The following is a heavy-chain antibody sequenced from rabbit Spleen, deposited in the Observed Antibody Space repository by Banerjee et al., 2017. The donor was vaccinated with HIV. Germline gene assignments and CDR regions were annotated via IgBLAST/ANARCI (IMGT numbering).Heavy chain of an antibody. CDR3: ARDSWYFKL. D-gene: IGHD4-2*01. Sequence: YYASWVHGRFTISSNTNQNTVSLEMKSLTAADTATYFCARDSWYFKLWGPGTLVTVS. V-gene: IGHV1S64*01. J-gene: IGHJ4*01.